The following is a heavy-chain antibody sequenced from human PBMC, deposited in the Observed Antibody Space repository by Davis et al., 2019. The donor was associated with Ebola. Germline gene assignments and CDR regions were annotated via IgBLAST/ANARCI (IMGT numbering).Heavy chain of an antibody. V-gene: IGHV3-23*01. CDR2: ISGSGGST. CDR1: GFTFSSYA. Sequence: GESLKISCAASGFTFSSYAMSWIRQAPGKGLEWVSAISGSGGSTYYADSVKGRFTISRDNSKNTLYLQMNSLRAEDTAVYYCAKASGWDFYYYGMDVWGQGTTVTVSS. D-gene: IGHD6-19*01. CDR3: AKASGWDFYYYGMDV. J-gene: IGHJ6*02.